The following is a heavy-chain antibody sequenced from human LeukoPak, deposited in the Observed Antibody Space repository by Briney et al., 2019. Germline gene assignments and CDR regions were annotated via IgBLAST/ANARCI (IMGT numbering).Heavy chain of an antibody. CDR2: ISSSGSTI. D-gene: IGHD4-17*01. CDR3: ARGQVTTVTRLASFDI. Sequence: GGSLRLSCAASGFTFSSYEMNWVRQAPRKGLEWVSYISSSGSTIYYADSVKGRFTISRDNAKNSLYLQMNSLRAEDTAVYYCARGQVTTVTRLASFDIWGQGTMVTVS. J-gene: IGHJ3*02. V-gene: IGHV3-48*03. CDR1: GFTFSSYE.